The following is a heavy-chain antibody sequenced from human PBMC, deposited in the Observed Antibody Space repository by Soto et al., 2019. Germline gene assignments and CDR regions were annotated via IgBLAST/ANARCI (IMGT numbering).Heavy chain of an antibody. J-gene: IGHJ4*02. Sequence: SETLSLTCTVSGDTITSFSWNWIRQSAGKGLEWIGRISTTGNTHYNPSLESRVTMSLDTSKNQFSLKLTSVTAADTAVYYCAGESGENWSYEAYWGQGTLFTVSS. V-gene: IGHV4-4*07. D-gene: IGHD1-7*01. CDR1: GDTITSFS. CDR2: ISTTGNT. CDR3: AGESGENWSYEAY.